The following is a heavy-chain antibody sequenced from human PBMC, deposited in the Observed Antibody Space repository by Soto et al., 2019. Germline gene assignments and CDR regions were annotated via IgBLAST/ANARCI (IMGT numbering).Heavy chain of an antibody. CDR2: IIPIFGTA. CDR3: AREEHDYGGNSPFDY. Sequence: QVQLVQSGAEVKKPGSSVKVSCKASGGTFSSYAISWVRQAPGPGLEWMGGIIPIFGTANYAQKFQGRVTITADESTSTAYMELSSLRSEYTAVYYCAREEHDYGGNSPFDYWGQGTLVTVSS. J-gene: IGHJ4*02. V-gene: IGHV1-69*01. D-gene: IGHD4-17*01. CDR1: GGTFSSYA.